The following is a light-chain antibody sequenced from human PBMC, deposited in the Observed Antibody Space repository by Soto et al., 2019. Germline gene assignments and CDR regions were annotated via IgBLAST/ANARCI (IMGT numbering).Light chain of an antibody. J-gene: IGLJ1*01. Sequence: QSALTQPASVSGAPGQSITISCTGTSNDVGGYKYVSWYQQRPGTAPKLIMFEVNNRPSGVSDRFSGSRSANTASLTTSGLQAQDEADYYCSSYSSNNILSYVFGTGTKLPVL. CDR1: SNDVGGYKY. CDR3: SSYSSNNILSYV. V-gene: IGLV2-14*03. CDR2: EVN.